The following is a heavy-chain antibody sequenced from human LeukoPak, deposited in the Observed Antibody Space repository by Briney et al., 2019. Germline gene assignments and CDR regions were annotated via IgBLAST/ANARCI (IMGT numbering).Heavy chain of an antibody. V-gene: IGHV4-4*07. Sequence: SDTLSLNSRVSGDAISSYYWSWNRKPAGKGLEWIGRIYTSGSTNYNPSLKSRVTMSVDTSKNQFSLKLSSVTAADTAVYYCARAIDNWFDPWGQGTLVTVSS. CDR1: GDAISSYY. D-gene: IGHD3-22*01. CDR2: IYTSGST. CDR3: ARAIDNWFDP. J-gene: IGHJ5*02.